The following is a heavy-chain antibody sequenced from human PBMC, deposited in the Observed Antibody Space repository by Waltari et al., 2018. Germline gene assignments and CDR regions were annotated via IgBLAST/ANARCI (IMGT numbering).Heavy chain of an antibody. CDR1: GFTFSSYS. J-gene: IGHJ5*02. CDR2: ISSSRSTI. Sequence: EVQLVESGGGLVQPGGSLRLSCAASGFTFSSYSMNWVRQAPGKGLEGVSYISSSRSTIYYADSVKGRFTNSRDNAKNSLYLQMNSLRAEDTAVYYCAREGYSSSPGWWFDPWGQGTLVTVSS. CDR3: AREGYSSSPGWWFDP. V-gene: IGHV3-48*04. D-gene: IGHD6-6*01.